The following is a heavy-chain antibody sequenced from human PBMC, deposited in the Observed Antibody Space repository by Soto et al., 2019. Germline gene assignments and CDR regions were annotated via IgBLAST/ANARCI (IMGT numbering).Heavy chain of an antibody. CDR2: ISSSSSYI. J-gene: IGHJ4*02. V-gene: IGHV3-21*01. Sequence: GGSLRLSCAASGFTFSSYSMNWVRQAPGKGLEWVSSISSSSSYIYYADSVKGRFTISRDNAKNSLYLQMNSLRAEDTAVYYCARVRGYSYGLGGYWGQGTLVTVSS. CDR1: GFTFSSYS. D-gene: IGHD5-18*01. CDR3: ARVRGYSYGLGGY.